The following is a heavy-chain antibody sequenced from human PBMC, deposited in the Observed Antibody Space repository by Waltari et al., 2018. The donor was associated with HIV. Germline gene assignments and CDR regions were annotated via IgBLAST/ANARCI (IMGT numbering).Heavy chain of an antibody. D-gene: IGHD5-12*01. Sequence: QVHLQQWGAGLLKPSETLSLTCAVYGGSISGYFWIWVRQPPGRGLEWIGEINDRGTDNYNPSLKSRVSMSVNTSKNQFSLSLTSVTAADTALYYCARVEMASITYFDFWGQGTLVTVSS. CDR1: GGSISGYF. V-gene: IGHV4-34*02. J-gene: IGHJ4*02. CDR2: INDRGTD. CDR3: ARVEMASITYFDF.